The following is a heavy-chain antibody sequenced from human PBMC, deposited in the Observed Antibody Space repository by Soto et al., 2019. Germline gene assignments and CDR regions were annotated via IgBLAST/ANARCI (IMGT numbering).Heavy chain of an antibody. Sequence: QVQLQQWGAGLLKPSETLSLTCAVYGGSFGGYYWSWIRQPPGKGLEWIGEINHSGSTNYNPSLKSRVTISVDTPKNQFSLKLSSVTAADTAVYYCAREGIAAINFDYWGQGTLVTVSS. J-gene: IGHJ4*02. D-gene: IGHD6-25*01. CDR3: AREGIAAINFDY. CDR1: GGSFGGYY. CDR2: INHSGST. V-gene: IGHV4-34*01.